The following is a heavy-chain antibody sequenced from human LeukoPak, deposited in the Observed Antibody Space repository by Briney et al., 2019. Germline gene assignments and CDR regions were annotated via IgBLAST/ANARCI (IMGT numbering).Heavy chain of an antibody. CDR3: ARSVGGTDV. Sequence: GGSLRLSCAASGFTFSSYSMNWVRQAPGKGLEWVSYISGTSSHIYYADSVKGRFTISRDNAKNSLYLQMNSLRAEDTAVYYCARSVGGTDVWGQGTTVTVSS. V-gene: IGHV3-21*01. CDR2: ISGTSSHI. J-gene: IGHJ6*02. CDR1: GFTFSSYS.